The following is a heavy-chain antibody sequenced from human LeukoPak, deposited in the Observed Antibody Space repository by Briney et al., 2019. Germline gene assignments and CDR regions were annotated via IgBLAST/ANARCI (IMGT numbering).Heavy chain of an antibody. J-gene: IGHJ1*01. V-gene: IGHV5-51*01. CDR3: ARGLDSSGWVY. Sequence: GESLKISCKGSGYSFTSYWIGWVRQIPGKGLEWMGIIYPGDSDTRYSPSFQGQVTISADKSISTAYLQWSSLRAPDTAMYYCARGLDSSGWVYWGQGTLVTVSS. CDR2: IYPGDSDT. D-gene: IGHD6-19*01. CDR1: GYSFTSYW.